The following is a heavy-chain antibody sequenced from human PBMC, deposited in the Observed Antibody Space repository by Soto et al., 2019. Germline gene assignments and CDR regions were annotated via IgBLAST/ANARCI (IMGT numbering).Heavy chain of an antibody. Sequence: SETLSVTCAVSGGSIRSSNLWSWVRQPPGKGLEWIGEIYHSGSTNYNPSLKSRVTISIDKSKNQFSLKLSSVTAADTAVYYCARRWMVRGVMNWFDPWGQGTLVTVSS. D-gene: IGHD3-10*01. V-gene: IGHV4-4*02. CDR3: ARRWMVRGVMNWFDP. CDR2: IYHSGST. J-gene: IGHJ5*02. CDR1: GGSIRSSNL.